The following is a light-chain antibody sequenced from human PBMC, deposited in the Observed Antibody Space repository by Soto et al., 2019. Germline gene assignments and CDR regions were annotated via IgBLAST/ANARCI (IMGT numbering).Light chain of an antibody. Sequence: EIVLTQSPGTLSLSPGERATLSCRASQTFSSSFFAWYQQKPGQAPRLLIYGASTRATGIPDRFSGSASGTDFTLTISRLEPVDFAVYFCHQFASSLTFGQGTKVEIK. CDR2: GAS. CDR3: HQFASSLT. J-gene: IGKJ1*01. V-gene: IGKV3-20*01. CDR1: QTFSSSF.